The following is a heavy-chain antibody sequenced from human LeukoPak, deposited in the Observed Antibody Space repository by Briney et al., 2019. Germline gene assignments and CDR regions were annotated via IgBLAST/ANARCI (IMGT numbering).Heavy chain of an antibody. CDR2: ISGTGDRT. V-gene: IGHV3-23*01. J-gene: IGHJ4*02. CDR1: EFTFDTTD. D-gene: IGHD1-26*01. Sequence: GGSLRLSCAASEFTFDTTDMTWVRQAPGKGPEWLSCISGTGDRTYYADSVRGRFTISRDNSKNMLYLQMTSLRVEDTATYYCVKNSGIWSFWGRGTLAAVSS. CDR3: VKNSGIWSF.